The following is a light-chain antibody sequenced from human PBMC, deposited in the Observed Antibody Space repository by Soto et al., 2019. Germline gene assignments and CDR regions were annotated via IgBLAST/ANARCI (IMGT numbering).Light chain of an antibody. Sequence: EIVVTQSPGTLSLSPGERATLSWRASQSVSSSYLACYQQKPGQAPRLVIYGAFSRATGIPDRFSGSGSEKDFTLSISRMEPEDFLVYYYHEYGTSPLTFGQGTKVEIK. V-gene: IGKV3-20*01. CDR2: GAF. CDR3: HEYGTSPLT. CDR1: QSVSSSY. J-gene: IGKJ1*01.